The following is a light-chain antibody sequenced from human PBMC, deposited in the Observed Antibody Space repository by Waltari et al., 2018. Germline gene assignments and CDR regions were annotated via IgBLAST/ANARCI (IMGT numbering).Light chain of an antibody. Sequence: EIVLTQSPATLSLSPGDRATLSCKASQSVSSYLAWYQQKPGQAPRLLIYDASNRATGIPARFSGSGSRTDFTLTISSLEPEDFAVYYCQQRSNWPPVFGPGTKVDIK. CDR2: DAS. CDR3: QQRSNWPPV. CDR1: QSVSSY. V-gene: IGKV3-11*01. J-gene: IGKJ3*01.